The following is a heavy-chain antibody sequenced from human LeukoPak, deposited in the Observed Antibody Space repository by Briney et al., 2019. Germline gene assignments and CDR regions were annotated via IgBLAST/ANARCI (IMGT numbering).Heavy chain of an antibody. Sequence: ASVKVSCKASGYPLTSYDINWVRQATGQGLEWLGWMNPNRGNTGYAQKLQGRVTMTRNTSISTAYMELSSLRSEDTAVYYCARRPTQPTYYDFWSGSIGPFDYWGQGTLVTVSS. CDR3: ARRPTQPTYYDFWSGSIGPFDY. CDR1: GYPLTSYD. CDR2: MNPNRGNT. J-gene: IGHJ4*02. V-gene: IGHV1-8*01. D-gene: IGHD3-3*01.